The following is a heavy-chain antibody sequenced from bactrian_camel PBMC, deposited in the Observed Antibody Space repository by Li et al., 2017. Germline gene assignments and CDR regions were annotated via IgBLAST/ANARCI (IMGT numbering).Heavy chain of an antibody. Sequence: VQLVESGGGSVQAGGSLKLSCSASAPMDSRYCMGWFRQAPGKEREGVAAIDRDGRTSYADPVKGRFTISQDNTENTLYLQMDGLAPEDSAMYYCAADPLDFFGRSCSLGRASFTVWGQGTQVTVS. CDR3: AADPLDFFGRSCSLGRASFTV. D-gene: IGHD2*01. V-gene: IGHV3S53*01. CDR1: APMDSRYC. J-gene: IGHJ4*01. CDR2: IDRDGRT.